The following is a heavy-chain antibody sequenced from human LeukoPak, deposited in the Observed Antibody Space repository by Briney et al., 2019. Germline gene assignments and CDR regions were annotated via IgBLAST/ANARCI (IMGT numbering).Heavy chain of an antibody. CDR1: GFTFSSYS. D-gene: IGHD3-3*01. J-gene: IGHJ5*02. CDR2: ISSSSRYI. CDR3: ARDVRDSIAIFGVVIQDDNWFDP. Sequence: PGGSLRLSCAASGFTFSSYSMNWVRQAPGKGMEWVSSISSSSRYIYYADSVKGRLTISTDNAKNSMYLQMNRLRGEGTAVYYCARDVRDSIAIFGVVIQDDNWFDPWGQGTLVTVSS. V-gene: IGHV3-21*01.